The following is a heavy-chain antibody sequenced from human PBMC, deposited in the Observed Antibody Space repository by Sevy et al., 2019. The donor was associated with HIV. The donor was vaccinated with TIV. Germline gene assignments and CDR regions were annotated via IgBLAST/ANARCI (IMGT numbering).Heavy chain of an antibody. V-gene: IGHV3-9*01. J-gene: IGHJ5*02. CDR3: EKDPALGSSWYGGWFDP. D-gene: IGHD6-13*01. Sequence: GGSLRLSCAASGFTFDDYAMHWVRQAPGKGLEWVSGISWNSGSIGYADSVKGRFTISRDNAKKSLYLQMNSLGAEDTALYYCEKDPALGSSWYGGWFDPWGQGTLVTVSS. CDR1: GFTFDDYA. CDR2: ISWNSGSI.